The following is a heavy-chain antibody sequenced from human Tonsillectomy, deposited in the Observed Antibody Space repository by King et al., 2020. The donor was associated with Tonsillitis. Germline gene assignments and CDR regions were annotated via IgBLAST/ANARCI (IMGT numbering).Heavy chain of an antibody. CDR3: AKAPDYDILAGRYYYGMDV. Sequence: VQLVESGGGVVQPGGSLRLSCAASGFIFSNSGLHWVRQAPGKGLEWVAFIRYDGNTKYYAESVKGRFTISRENSKNTLYLQMNSLRAEDTALYYCAKAPDYDILAGRYYYGMDVWGQGTTVTVSS. CDR1: GFIFSNSG. CDR2: IRYDGNTK. J-gene: IGHJ6*02. D-gene: IGHD3-9*01. V-gene: IGHV3-30*02.